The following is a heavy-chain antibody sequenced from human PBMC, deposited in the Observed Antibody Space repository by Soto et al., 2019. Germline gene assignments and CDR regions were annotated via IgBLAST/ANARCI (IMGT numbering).Heavy chain of an antibody. CDR2: IYSGGST. J-gene: IGHJ6*03. D-gene: IGHD4-17*01. Sequence: GGSLRLSCAASGFTVSSNYMSWVRQAPGKGLEWVSVIYSGGSTYYADSVKGRFTISRDNSKNTLYLQMNSLRAEDTAVYYCARDTIEVTTGYYYYYMDVWGKGTTVTVSS. CDR3: ARDTIEVTTGYYYYYMDV. CDR1: GFTVSSNY. V-gene: IGHV3-66*01.